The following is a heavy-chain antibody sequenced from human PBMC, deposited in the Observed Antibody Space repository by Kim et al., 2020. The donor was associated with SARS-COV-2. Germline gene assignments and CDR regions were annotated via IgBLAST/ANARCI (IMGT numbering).Heavy chain of an antibody. CDR2: IYSGGST. J-gene: IGHJ5*02. V-gene: IGHV3-66*01. Sequence: GGSLRLSCAASGFTVSSNYMSWVRQAPGKGLEWVSVIYSGGSTYYAESVKGRFTISRDNSKNTLYLQMNSLRAEDTAVYYCARGDSSSWGGWFDPWGQGTLVTVSS. CDR3: ARGDSSSWGGWFDP. CDR1: GFTVSSNY. D-gene: IGHD6-13*01.